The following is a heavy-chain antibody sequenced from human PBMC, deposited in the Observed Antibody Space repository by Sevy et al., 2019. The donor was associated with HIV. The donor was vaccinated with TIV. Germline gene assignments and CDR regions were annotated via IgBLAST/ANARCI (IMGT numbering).Heavy chain of an antibody. V-gene: IGHV3-30-3*01. J-gene: IGHJ4*02. Sequence: GGSLRLSCAASGFTFSNYDMHWVRQAPGKGLEWVAVISHDGNYKNYADSVKVRFTISGDDFNNTLYLQMSSLRPEDTAVYFCARLFSCGGDCYYLDYWGQGALVTVSS. CDR2: ISHDGNYK. CDR3: ARLFSCGGDCYYLDY. D-gene: IGHD2-21*02. CDR1: GFTFSNYD.